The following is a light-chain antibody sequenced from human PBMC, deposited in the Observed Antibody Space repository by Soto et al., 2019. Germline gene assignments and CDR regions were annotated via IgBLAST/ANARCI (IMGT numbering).Light chain of an antibody. CDR1: QNIRNY. CDR2: AAS. Sequence: DIQMTQSPSSLSASVGDRVTITCRASQNIRNYFNWYQQKPGKATKVLIYAASTLPSGVPSRFSGSGSGKDFTLTISSLQPEDFVTYFCQHGYSTPLTFGGGTKVDIK. V-gene: IGKV1-39*01. J-gene: IGKJ4*01. CDR3: QHGYSTPLT.